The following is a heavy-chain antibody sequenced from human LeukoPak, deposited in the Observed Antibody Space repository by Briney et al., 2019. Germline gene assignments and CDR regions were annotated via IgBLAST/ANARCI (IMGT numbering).Heavy chain of an antibody. J-gene: IGHJ4*02. CDR2: IKQDGSEK. CDR1: GFTLSSYW. Sequence: PGGSLRLSCAASGFTLSSYWMSWVRQAPGKGLEWVANIKQDGSEKYYVDSVKGRFTISRDNAKNSLYLQMNSLRAEDTAVYYCARDRGVWWLPHYWGQGTLVTVSS. D-gene: IGHD5-12*01. CDR3: ARDRGVWWLPHY. V-gene: IGHV3-7*01.